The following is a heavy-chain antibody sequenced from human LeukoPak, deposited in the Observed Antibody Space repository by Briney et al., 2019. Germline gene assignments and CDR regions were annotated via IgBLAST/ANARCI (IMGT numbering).Heavy chain of an antibody. CDR3: ARGLGSTSDLSGY. CDR2: INSDGSST. V-gene: IGHV3-74*01. CDR1: GFTFSSYW. J-gene: IGHJ4*02. Sequence: PGGSLRLSCAASGFTFSSYWMHWVRQAPGKGLVWVSRINSDGSSTNYADSVKGRFTISRDNAKKTLYRQMNSLRAEDTAVYYCARGLGSTSDLSGYWGQGTLVTVSS. D-gene: IGHD2-2*01.